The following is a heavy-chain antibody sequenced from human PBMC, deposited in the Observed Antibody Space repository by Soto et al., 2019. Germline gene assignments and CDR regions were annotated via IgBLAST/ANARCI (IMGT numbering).Heavy chain of an antibody. CDR2: ITPDGNRA. J-gene: IGHJ3*02. Sequence: QGQLVESGGDVVQPGRSLRLSCAASGSTLSSYDIHWVRQAPGKGLEWVAHITPDGNRAYYADSVKGRFTVSRDNARNTVYLQVKSLRPEDTAVYHCVRGPSHGAFDIWGQGTLVTVSS. V-gene: IGHV3-30-3*01. CDR3: VRGPSHGAFDI. CDR1: GSTLSSYD.